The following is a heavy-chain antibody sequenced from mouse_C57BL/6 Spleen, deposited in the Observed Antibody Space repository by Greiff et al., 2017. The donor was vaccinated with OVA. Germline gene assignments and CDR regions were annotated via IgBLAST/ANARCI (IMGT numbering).Heavy chain of an antibody. V-gene: IGHV5-4*03. D-gene: IGHD3-2*02. J-gene: IGHJ4*01. CDR2: ISDGGSYT. CDR3: AREGLRLGAMDY. CDR1: GFTFSSYA. Sequence: EVKVVESGGGLVKPGGSLKLSCAASGFTFSSYAMSWVRQTPDKRLEWVATISDGGSYTYYPDNVKGRFTISRDNAKNNLYLQLSHLKSEDTAMYYCAREGLRLGAMDYWGQGTSVTVSS.